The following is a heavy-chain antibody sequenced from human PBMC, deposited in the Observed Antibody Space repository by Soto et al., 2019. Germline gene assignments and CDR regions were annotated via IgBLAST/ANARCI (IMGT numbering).Heavy chain of an antibody. D-gene: IGHD2-8*01. CDR3: ARNYCTNGVCYKGGGLGY. J-gene: IGHJ4*02. V-gene: IGHV1-18*04. CDR1: GYTFTSYG. Sequence: ASVKVSCKASGYTFTSYGISWVRQAPGPGLEWMGWISAYNGNTNYAQKLQGRVTMTTDTSTSTAYMELKSLRSYDTAVYYCARNYCTNGVCYKGGGLGYWGQGTLVTVSS. CDR2: ISAYNGNT.